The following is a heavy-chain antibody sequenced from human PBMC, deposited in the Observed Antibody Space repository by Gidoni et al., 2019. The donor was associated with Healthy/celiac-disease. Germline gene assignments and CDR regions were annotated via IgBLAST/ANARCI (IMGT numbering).Heavy chain of an antibody. CDR1: GFTFSSYG. J-gene: IGHJ4*02. CDR2: LWYDGSNK. CDR3: ARGVWFGEGYFDY. D-gene: IGHD3-10*01. V-gene: IGHV3-33*01. Sequence: QVQLVESGGGVVQPGRSLRVSCAVSGFTFSSYGMHWVRPAPGKGLEWVAVLWYDGSNKYYADTVKGRFTISRDKSKNTLYMQMNSLRAEDTAVYYCARGVWFGEGYFDYWGQGTLVTVSS.